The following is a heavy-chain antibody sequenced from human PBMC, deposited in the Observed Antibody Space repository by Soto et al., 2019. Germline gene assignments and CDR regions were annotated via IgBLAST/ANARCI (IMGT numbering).Heavy chain of an antibody. CDR2: INPSGGTT. Sequence: QVQLVQSGAEVKKPGASVKVSCQASGYTFTNYCLHWMRQAPGQGLEWMGLINPSGGTTTYAQNFQGRVTMTRETSTSTVYMELSSLRSEDTALYYCARGLDYDDSNGYADYWGQGTLVTVSS. D-gene: IGHD3-22*01. V-gene: IGHV1-46*01. J-gene: IGHJ4*02. CDR3: ARGLDYDDSNGYADY. CDR1: GYTFTNYC.